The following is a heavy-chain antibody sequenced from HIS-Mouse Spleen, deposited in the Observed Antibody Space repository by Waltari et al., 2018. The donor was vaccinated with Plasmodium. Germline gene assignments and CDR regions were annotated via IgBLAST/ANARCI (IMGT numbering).Heavy chain of an antibody. Sequence: QWVASIKQDGSEKYYVDSVKGRFTISRDNAKNSLYLQMNSLRAEDTTVYYCARGRYSSSWYYFDYWGQGTLVTVSS. J-gene: IGHJ4*02. CDR3: ARGRYSSSWYYFDY. V-gene: IGHV3-7*01. CDR2: IKQDGSEK. D-gene: IGHD6-13*01.